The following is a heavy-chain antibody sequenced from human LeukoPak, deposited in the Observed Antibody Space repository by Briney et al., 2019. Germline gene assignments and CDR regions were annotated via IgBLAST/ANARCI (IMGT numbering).Heavy chain of an antibody. CDR1: GGSISSYY. Sequence: SETLSLTCTVSGGSISSYYWSWIRQPPGEGLEWIGYIYYSGSTNYNPSLKSRVTISVDTSKNQFSLKLSSVTAADTAVYYCARGAGGDYVWGSYRFFDYWGQGTLVTVSS. CDR2: IYYSGST. CDR3: ARGAGGDYVWGSYRFFDY. J-gene: IGHJ4*02. D-gene: IGHD3-16*02. V-gene: IGHV4-59*01.